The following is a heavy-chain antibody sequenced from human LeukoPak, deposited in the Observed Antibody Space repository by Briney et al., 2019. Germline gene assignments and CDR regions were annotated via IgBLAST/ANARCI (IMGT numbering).Heavy chain of an antibody. J-gene: IGHJ6*02. CDR2: INADGGRI. CDR3: ATWAFYHGMDV. Sequence: QSGGSLRLSCVASGFTFDDYAMHWVRQAPGKGLEWVSLINADGGRIYYADSVKGRFTISRDNSKNSLYLQMHSLRTEDSALYYCATWAFYHGMDVWGQGTTVIVSS. V-gene: IGHV3-43*02. CDR1: GFTFDDYA. D-gene: IGHD2/OR15-2a*01.